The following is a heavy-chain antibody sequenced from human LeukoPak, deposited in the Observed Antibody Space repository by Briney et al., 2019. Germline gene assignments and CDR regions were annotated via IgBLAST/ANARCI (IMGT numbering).Heavy chain of an antibody. CDR3: ARVVPAAPGAFDI. Sequence: SETLSLTCTVSGGSLSSSSYYWGWIRQPPGKGLEWIGSIYYSGSTYYNPSLKSRVTISVDTSKNQFSLKLSSVTAADTAVYYCARVVPAAPGAFDIWGQGTMVTVSS. D-gene: IGHD2-2*01. J-gene: IGHJ3*02. CDR2: IYYSGST. V-gene: IGHV4-39*07. CDR1: GGSLSSSSYY.